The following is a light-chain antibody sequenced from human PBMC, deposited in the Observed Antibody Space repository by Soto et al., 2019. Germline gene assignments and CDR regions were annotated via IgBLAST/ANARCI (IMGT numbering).Light chain of an antibody. CDR1: SSNIGNNY. J-gene: IGLJ2*01. V-gene: IGLV1-51*01. CDR2: DNN. Sequence: QAVVTQPPSVSAAPGQKVTISCSGSSSNIGNNYVSWYQHLPGTAPKLLIYDNNKRPSGIPDRFSGSTSGTSATLGITGLQTGDEADYYCGTWDSSLSAVVFGGGTKLTVL. CDR3: GTWDSSLSAVV.